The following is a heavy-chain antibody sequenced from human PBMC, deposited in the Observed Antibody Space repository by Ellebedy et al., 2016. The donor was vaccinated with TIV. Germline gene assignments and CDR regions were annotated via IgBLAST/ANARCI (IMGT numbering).Heavy chain of an antibody. CDR2: VYYSGRA. D-gene: IGHD2-2*01. CDR1: GGSISRPTHY. CDR3: ASYCSSSSCSDGAFDF. J-gene: IGHJ3*01. Sequence: GSLRLXCNVSGGSISRPTHYWGWIRQPPGKGLEWIVNVYYSGRAQYNPSLESRITVSVDTSNNQFSLTLTSVTAADAAMYYCASYCSSSSCSDGAFDFWGPGTRVTVSA. V-gene: IGHV4-39*01.